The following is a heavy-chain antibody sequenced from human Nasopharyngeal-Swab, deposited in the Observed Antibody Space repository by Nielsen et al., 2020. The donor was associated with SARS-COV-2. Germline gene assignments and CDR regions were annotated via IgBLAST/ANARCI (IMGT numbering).Heavy chain of an antibody. CDR3: AKLDMVRGVIITSYAFDI. J-gene: IGHJ3*02. V-gene: IGHV3-30*18. Sequence: VRQMSGKGLEWVAVISYDGSNKYYADSVKGRFTISRDNSKNTLYLQMNSLRAEDTAVYYCAKLDMVRGVIITSYAFDIWGQGTMVTVSS. CDR2: ISYDGSNK. D-gene: IGHD3-10*01.